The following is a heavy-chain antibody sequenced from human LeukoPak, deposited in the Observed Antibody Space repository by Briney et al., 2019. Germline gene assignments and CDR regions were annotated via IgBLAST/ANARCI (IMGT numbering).Heavy chain of an antibody. J-gene: IGHJ4*02. D-gene: IGHD5-12*01. CDR1: GGSLSGYY. V-gene: IGHV4-34*01. CDR2: INHSGST. Sequence: SETLSLTCAVYGGSLSGYYWSWIRQPPGKGLEWIGEINHSGSTNYNPSLKSRVTISVDTSKNQFSLKLSSVTAADTAVYYCARGRSGYVVWGQGTLVTVSS. CDR3: ARGRSGYVV.